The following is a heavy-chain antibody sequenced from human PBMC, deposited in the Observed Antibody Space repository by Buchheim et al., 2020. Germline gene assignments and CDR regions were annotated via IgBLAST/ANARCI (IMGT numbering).Heavy chain of an antibody. CDR2: MYNSGST. D-gene: IGHD3-10*01. V-gene: IGHV4-31*03. J-gene: IGHJ4*02. CDR1: GDSMERGGFY. Sequence: QVQLQESGPGLVKPSQTLSLTCTVSGDSMERGGFYWNWIRQHPGMGLEFIGYMYNSGSTYFNPSLRSRVTISAAPSKNQFSLKLSSVTAADTAVYFCARGTPRYYFDFWGQGTL. CDR3: ARGTPRYYFDF.